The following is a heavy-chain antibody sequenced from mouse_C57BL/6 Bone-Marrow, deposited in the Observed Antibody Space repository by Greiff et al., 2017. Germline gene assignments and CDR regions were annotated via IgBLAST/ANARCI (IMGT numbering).Heavy chain of an antibody. Sequence: QVQLQQPGAELVKPGASVKMSCKASGYTFTSYWITWVKQRPGQGLEWIGDIYPGSGSTNYNEKFKSKATLTVDTSSSTAYMQLSSLTSEDSAVYYCAREGVVADYYAIDYWGQGTSVTVSS. J-gene: IGHJ4*01. D-gene: IGHD1-1*01. CDR3: AREGVVADYYAIDY. V-gene: IGHV1-55*01. CDR1: GYTFTSYW. CDR2: IYPGSGST.